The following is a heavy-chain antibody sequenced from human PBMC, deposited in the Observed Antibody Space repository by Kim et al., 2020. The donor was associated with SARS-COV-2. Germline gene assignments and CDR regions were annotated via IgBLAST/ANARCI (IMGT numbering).Heavy chain of an antibody. CDR3: AKAPGLNIVVVPAAFFDY. CDR1: GFTFSSYA. V-gene: IGHV3-23*01. CDR2: ISGSGGST. J-gene: IGHJ4*02. Sequence: GGSLRLSCAASGFTFSSYAMSWVRQAPGKGLECVSAISGSGGSTYYADSVKGRFTISRDNSKNTLYLQMNSLRAEDTAVYYCAKAPGLNIVVVPAAFFDYWGQGTLVTVSS. D-gene: IGHD2-2*01.